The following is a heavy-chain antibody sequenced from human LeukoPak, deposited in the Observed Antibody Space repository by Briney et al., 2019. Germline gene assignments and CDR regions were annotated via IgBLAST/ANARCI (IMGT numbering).Heavy chain of an antibody. J-gene: IGHJ4*02. CDR2: ININNGET. D-gene: IGHD6-13*01. Sequence: GASVKVSCKASGYTFASHGITWVRQAPGQGLEWMGWININNGETNYAQNVRARDTMTTDTSTNTAYMELWSLRSDDTAIYYCARTIAAPFTHYFDHWGQGTLVTVAS. CDR1: GYTFASHG. CDR3: ARTIAAPFTHYFDH. V-gene: IGHV1-18*01.